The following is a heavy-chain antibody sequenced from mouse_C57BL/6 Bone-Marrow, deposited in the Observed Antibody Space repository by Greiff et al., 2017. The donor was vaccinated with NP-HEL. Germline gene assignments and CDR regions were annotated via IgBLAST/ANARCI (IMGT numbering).Heavy chain of an antibody. J-gene: IGHJ3*01. CDR2: VYPRSGNT. V-gene: IGHV1-81*01. Sequence: VQLVESGAELARPGASVKLSCKASGYTFTSYGISWVKQRTGQGLEWIGEVYPRSGNTYYNEKFKGKATLTADKSSSTAYMELRSLTSEDSAVYFCERGKDGNYGYWGQGTLVTVSA. CDR3: ERGKDGNYGY. CDR1: GYTFTSYG. D-gene: IGHD2-1*01.